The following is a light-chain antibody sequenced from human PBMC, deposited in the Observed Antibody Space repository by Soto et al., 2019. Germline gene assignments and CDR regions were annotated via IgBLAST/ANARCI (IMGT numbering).Light chain of an antibody. CDR3: QQYGSSVLT. J-gene: IGKJ4*01. V-gene: IGKV3-20*01. CDR2: GAS. CDR1: QRVSSSF. Sequence: EIVLTQSPGTLSLSPGERATLSCRASQRVSSSFLAWYQQKPGQAPRLLIYGASSRATGIPDRFSGSGSGTDFTLTISRLEPKDFAVYYCQQYGSSVLTFGGGTKVEIK.